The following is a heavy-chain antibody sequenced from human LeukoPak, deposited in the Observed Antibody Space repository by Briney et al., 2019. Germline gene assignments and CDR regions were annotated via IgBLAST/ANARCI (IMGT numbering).Heavy chain of an antibody. CDR3: ARGRGYCSGGSCPDWFDP. J-gene: IGHJ5*02. D-gene: IGHD2-15*01. Sequence: SVKVSCKASGFTFTSSAMQWVRQARGQRLEWIGWIVVGSGNTNYAQKFQERVTMTRDMSTSTVYMELSSLRSEDTAVYYCARGRGYCSGGSCPDWFDPWGQGTLVTVSS. CDR2: IVVGSGNT. V-gene: IGHV1-58*02. CDR1: GFTFTSSA.